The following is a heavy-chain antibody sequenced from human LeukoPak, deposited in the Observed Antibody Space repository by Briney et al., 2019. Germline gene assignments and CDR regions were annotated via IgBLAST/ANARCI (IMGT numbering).Heavy chain of an antibody. CDR3: ARGYYDSSALADY. D-gene: IGHD3-22*01. Sequence: AASVKVSCKASGYTFTGYYMHWVRQAPGQGLEWMGWINPNSGGTNYAQKFQGRVTMTRDTSISTAYMELSRLRSDDTAVYYCARGYYDSSALADYWGQGTLVTVSS. CDR2: INPNSGGT. CDR1: GYTFTGYY. V-gene: IGHV1-2*02. J-gene: IGHJ4*02.